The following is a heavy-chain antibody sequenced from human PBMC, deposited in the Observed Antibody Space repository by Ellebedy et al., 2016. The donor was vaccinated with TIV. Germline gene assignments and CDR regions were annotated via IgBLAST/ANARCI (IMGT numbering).Heavy chain of an antibody. CDR1: GGSFSDYY. V-gene: IGHV4-34*01. Sequence: SETLSLTCAVYGGSFSDYYWSWIRQPPGKGLEWIGEINRSGSTNYNPSLKSRVTISIGTSKNQFSLNLSSVTAADTAVYYCARRRMVRGVMSTDYFDRWGQGTLITVSS. D-gene: IGHD3-10*01. CDR2: INRSGST. J-gene: IGHJ4*02. CDR3: ARRRMVRGVMSTDYFDR.